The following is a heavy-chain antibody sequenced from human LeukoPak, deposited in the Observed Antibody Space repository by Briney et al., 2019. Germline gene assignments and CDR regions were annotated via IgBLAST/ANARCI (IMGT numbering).Heavy chain of an antibody. CDR1: GGSISSYY. Sequence: SETLSLTCTVSGGSISSYYWSWIRQPPGKGLEWIGYIYYSGSTNYNPSLKSRVTISVDTPKNQFSLKLSSVTAADTAVYYCASWGVRETWFDPWGQGTLVTVSS. CDR3: ASWGVRETWFDP. J-gene: IGHJ5*02. CDR2: IYYSGST. V-gene: IGHV4-59*01. D-gene: IGHD3-16*01.